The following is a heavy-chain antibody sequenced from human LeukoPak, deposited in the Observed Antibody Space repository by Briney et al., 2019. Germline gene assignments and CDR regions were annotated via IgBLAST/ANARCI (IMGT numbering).Heavy chain of an antibody. V-gene: IGHV1-46*01. D-gene: IGHD3-22*01. CDR2: INPSGGST. CDR3: ARAYDSSGGGNWFDP. CDR1: GYTFTSYY. Sequence: ASVKVSCKASGYTFTSYYMHWVRQAPGQGLEWMGIINPSGGSTSYAQKFQGRVTMTRDTSISTAYMELSRLRSDDTAVYYCARAYDSSGGGNWFDPWGQGTLVTVSS. J-gene: IGHJ5*02.